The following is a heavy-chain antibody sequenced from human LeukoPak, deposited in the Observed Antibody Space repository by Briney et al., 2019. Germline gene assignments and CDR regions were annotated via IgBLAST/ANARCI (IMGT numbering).Heavy chain of an antibody. CDR3: AKEGRLTVAAVVVENYFDF. Sequence: GGSLRLSCAASGFTFSSYGMHWVRQAPGKGLEWVAVISYDGSNKYYADSVKGRFTISRDNSKTTVSLQMNSLTTDDTAVYYCAKEGRLTVAAVVVENYFDFWGQGTPVIVSA. CDR1: GFTFSSYG. V-gene: IGHV3-30*18. J-gene: IGHJ4*02. D-gene: IGHD3-22*01. CDR2: ISYDGSNK.